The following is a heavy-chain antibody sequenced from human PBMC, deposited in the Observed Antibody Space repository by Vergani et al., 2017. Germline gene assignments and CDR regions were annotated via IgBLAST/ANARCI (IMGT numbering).Heavy chain of an antibody. Sequence: EVQLVESGGGLVKPGGSLRLSCAASGFTFSSYSMNWVRQAPGKGLEWVSSISSSSSYIYYADSLKGRFTISRDNAKNSLYLQMNSLRAEDTAVYYCARDRGSGSYRFDYWGQGTLVTVSS. V-gene: IGHV3-21*01. CDR1: GFTFSSYS. CDR2: ISSSSSYI. CDR3: ARDRGSGSYRFDY. D-gene: IGHD1-26*01. J-gene: IGHJ4*02.